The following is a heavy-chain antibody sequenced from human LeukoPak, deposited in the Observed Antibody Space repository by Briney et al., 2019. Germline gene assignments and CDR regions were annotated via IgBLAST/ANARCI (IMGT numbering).Heavy chain of an antibody. V-gene: IGHV3-23*01. Sequence: GGSLRLSCAASGFTFSSYAMTWVRQAPGKGLEWVSGISGSGGSTYYADSVKGRFTISRDNSKNTLYLRMNSLRADDTAVYYCAKAINFDWLPNDYWGQGTLVTVSS. CDR3: AKAINFDWLPNDY. CDR1: GFTFSSYA. J-gene: IGHJ4*02. D-gene: IGHD3-9*01. CDR2: ISGSGGST.